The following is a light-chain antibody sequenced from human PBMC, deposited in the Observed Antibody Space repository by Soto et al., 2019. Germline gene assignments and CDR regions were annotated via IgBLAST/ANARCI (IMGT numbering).Light chain of an antibody. CDR2: AAS. CDR3: QQLNSYPLRVT. J-gene: IGKJ5*01. CDR1: QGISSY. Sequence: DIQLTQSPSFLSASVGDRVTITCRASQGISSYLAWYQQKPGKAPKLLIYAASTLQSGVPSRFSGSGSGTEFTLSISSLQPEDFAMYYCQQLNSYPLRVTFGQGTRLEIK. V-gene: IGKV1-9*01.